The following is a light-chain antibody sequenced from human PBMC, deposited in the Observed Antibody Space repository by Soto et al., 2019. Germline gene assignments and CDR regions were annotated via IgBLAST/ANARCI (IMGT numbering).Light chain of an antibody. Sequence: EIVMTQSPTTLSVSPGERATLSCRASQSVYRNVAWYQQKPGQPPRLLIYGASNRATGIPARFSGSGSETEFTLTISSLQSEDFAVYHCQQYNKWPLTFGGGTKVEIK. V-gene: IGKV3-15*01. CDR2: GAS. J-gene: IGKJ4*01. CDR1: QSVYRN. CDR3: QQYNKWPLT.